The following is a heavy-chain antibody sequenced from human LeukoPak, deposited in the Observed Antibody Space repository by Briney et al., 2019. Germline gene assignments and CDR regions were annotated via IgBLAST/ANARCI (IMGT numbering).Heavy chain of an antibody. D-gene: IGHD6-19*01. CDR3: ARDGVAGTPDY. CDR1: GYTFTSYY. CDR2: INPSGGST. V-gene: IGHV1-46*01. Sequence: GASVKVSYKASGYTFTSYYMHWVRQAPGQGLEWMGIINPSGGSTSYAQKFQGRVTMTRDTSTSTVYMELSSLRSEDTAVYYCARDGVAGTPDYWGQGTLVTVSS. J-gene: IGHJ4*02.